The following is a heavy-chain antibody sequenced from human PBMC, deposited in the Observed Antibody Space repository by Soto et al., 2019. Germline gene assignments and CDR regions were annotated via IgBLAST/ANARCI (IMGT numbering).Heavy chain of an antibody. CDR3: ARGGATFYYGMDV. CDR1: GGSISSYY. J-gene: IGHJ6*02. CDR2: IYYSGST. Sequence: LSLTCTVSGGSISSYYWSWIRQPPGKGLEWIGYIYYSGSTNYNPSLKSLVTISVDTSKNQFSLKLSSVTAADTAVYYCARGGATFYYGMDVWGQGTTVTVSS. D-gene: IGHD1-26*01. V-gene: IGHV4-59*01.